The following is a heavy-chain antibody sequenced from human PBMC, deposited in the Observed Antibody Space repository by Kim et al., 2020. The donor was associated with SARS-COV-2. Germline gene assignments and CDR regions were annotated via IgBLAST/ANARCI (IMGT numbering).Heavy chain of an antibody. CDR2: INHSGST. V-gene: IGHV4-34*01. CDR1: GGSFSGYY. J-gene: IGHJ4*02. Sequence: SETLSLTCAVYGGSFSGYYWSWIRQPPGKGREWIGEINHSGSTNYNPSLKSRVTISVDTSKNQFSLKLSSVTAADTAVYYYARGKGTVTTVYYFDYWGQGTLVTVSS. CDR3: ARGKGTVTTVYYFDY. D-gene: IGHD4-17*01.